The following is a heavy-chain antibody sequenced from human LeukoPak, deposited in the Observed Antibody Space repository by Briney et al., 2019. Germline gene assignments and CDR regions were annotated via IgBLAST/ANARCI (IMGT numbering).Heavy chain of an antibody. CDR1: GFSISNDW. D-gene: IGHD3-10*01. CDR2: VKSRSAGETT. CDR3: TLIQGWGSGSYYRDF. V-gene: IGHV3-15*01. Sequence: GGSLRHSCAASGFSISNDWMSWVRQAPGKGLEWVARVKSRSAGETTDYAAPVKGRFTISRDDSKNTLYLQMNSLKTEDTAVYYCTLIQGWGSGSYYRDFWGQGTLVTVSS. J-gene: IGHJ4*02.